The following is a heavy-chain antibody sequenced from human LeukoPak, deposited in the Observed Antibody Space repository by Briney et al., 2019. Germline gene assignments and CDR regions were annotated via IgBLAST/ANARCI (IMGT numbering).Heavy chain of an antibody. Sequence: ETLSLTCTVSGYSLANAYYWGWIRPPPGKGLEWVANIKHDESEKYFVDSVKGRFTISRDNAKNSLYLQMNSLRAEDTAVYYCARDGVSGWHFDYWGQGTLVTVSS. CDR3: ARDGVSGWHFDY. J-gene: IGHJ4*02. CDR2: IKHDESEK. V-gene: IGHV3-7*01. CDR1: GYSLANAYY. D-gene: IGHD6-19*01.